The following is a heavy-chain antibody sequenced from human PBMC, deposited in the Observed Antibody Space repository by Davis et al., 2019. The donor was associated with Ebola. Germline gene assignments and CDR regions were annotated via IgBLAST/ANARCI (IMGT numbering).Heavy chain of an antibody. J-gene: IGHJ6*02. V-gene: IGHV3-7*01. CDR2: IKEDGSEK. CDR3: AKERRPAGRRDYYGMDV. CDR1: GFSFSSYW. Sequence: GGSLRLSCAASGFSFSSYWMSWVRQAPGKGLEWVANIKEDGSEKYYVDSVEGRFTISRDNAKNSLYLQMNSLRAEDTAVYYCAKERRPAGRRDYYGMDVWGQGTTVTVSS.